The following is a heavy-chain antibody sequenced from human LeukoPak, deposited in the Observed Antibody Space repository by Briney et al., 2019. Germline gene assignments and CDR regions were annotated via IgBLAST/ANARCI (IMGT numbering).Heavy chain of an antibody. D-gene: IGHD5-24*01. CDR1: GGSFSGYY. Sequence: SETLSLTCAVYGGSFSGYYWTWIRQTPGKGLEWIGEINHSGSTNYNPSLKSRVTISVDTSKNQFSLKLSSVTAADTAAYYCARVSRSVLEVALNWFDPWGQGTLVTVSS. CDR3: ARVSRSVLEVALNWFDP. V-gene: IGHV4-34*01. CDR2: INHSGST. J-gene: IGHJ5*02.